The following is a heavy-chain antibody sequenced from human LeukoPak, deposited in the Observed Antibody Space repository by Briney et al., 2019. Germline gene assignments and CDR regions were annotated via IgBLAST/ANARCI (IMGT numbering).Heavy chain of an antibody. CDR1: GFTFSINY. D-gene: IGHD4-17*01. CDR2: IYSGGST. Sequence: PGGSLRLSCAASGFTFSINYMSWVRQAPGKGLEWVSVIYSGGSTYYADSVKGRFTISRDNSKNALYLQMNSLRAEDTAVYYCARGPTVTLDYWGQGTLVTVSS. CDR3: ARGPTVTLDY. J-gene: IGHJ4*02. V-gene: IGHV3-53*01.